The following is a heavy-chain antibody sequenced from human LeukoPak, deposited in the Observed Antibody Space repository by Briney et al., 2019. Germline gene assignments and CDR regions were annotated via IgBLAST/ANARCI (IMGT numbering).Heavy chain of an antibody. J-gene: IGHJ5*02. D-gene: IGHD3-9*01. Sequence: GGSLRLSCAASGFTVSSNYMSWVRQAPGKGLEWVSVIYSGGSTYYADSVKGRFTISRDNSKNTLYLQMNSLRAEDTAVYYCGRDGVNYDTSMGPFDPWGQGTLVTVSS. V-gene: IGHV3-53*01. CDR1: GFTVSSNY. CDR2: IYSGGST. CDR3: GRDGVNYDTSMGPFDP.